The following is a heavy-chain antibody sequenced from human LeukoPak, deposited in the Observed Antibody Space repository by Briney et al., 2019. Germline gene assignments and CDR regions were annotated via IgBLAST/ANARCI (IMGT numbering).Heavy chain of an antibody. Sequence: PGGSLKLSCVASGFSVSNDYTSWVRQAPGKGLECGSVIYTDGRPFYADSVRGRFSISRDNPKNTLYLQMNSLRVDDTAIYYCSRDRPYGGLNGFDYWGQGTLVTVTS. CDR3: SRDRPYGGLNGFDY. J-gene: IGHJ4*02. D-gene: IGHD4/OR15-4a*01. CDR1: GFSVSNDY. CDR2: IYTDGRP. V-gene: IGHV3-53*01.